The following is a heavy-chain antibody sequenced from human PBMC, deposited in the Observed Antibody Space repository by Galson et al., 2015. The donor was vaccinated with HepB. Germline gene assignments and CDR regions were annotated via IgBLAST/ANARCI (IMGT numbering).Heavy chain of an antibody. D-gene: IGHD3-10*01. CDR2: FDLEVGDT. V-gene: IGHV1-24*01. Sequence: VSCKVSGYKFGDLSIHWVRQAPGKGLEWMGGFDLEVGDTFYGQSFQGRVTMIGDTSTDTAYMELSSLTYEDTAVYFCGARRFGKLYFDYWGQGTQATVSS. CDR1: GYKFGDLS. J-gene: IGHJ4*02. CDR3: GARRFGKLYFDY.